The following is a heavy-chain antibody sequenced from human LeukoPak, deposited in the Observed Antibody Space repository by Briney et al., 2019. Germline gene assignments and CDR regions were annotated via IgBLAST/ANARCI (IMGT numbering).Heavy chain of an antibody. CDR1: GFTFSSYS. CDR2: LSSISTTI. CDR3: ARDGRPLDY. J-gene: IGHJ4*02. Sequence: GGSLRLSCAASGFTFSSYSMSWVRQAPGKGLEWVSFLSSISTTIYYADSVKGRFTISRVNSKNSLYLQMNRLRDDDTAVYYCARDGRPLDYWGQGTLVTVSS. V-gene: IGHV3-48*02.